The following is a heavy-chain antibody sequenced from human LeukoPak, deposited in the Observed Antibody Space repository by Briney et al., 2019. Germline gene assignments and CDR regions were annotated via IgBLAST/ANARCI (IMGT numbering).Heavy chain of an antibody. CDR2: ISSSGSTI. CDR1: GFTFSDYY. J-gene: IGHJ4*02. V-gene: IGHV3-11*04. D-gene: IGHD3-22*01. CDR3: AKDLSKITMIFNIGSDY. Sequence: GGSLRLSCAASGFTFSDYYRSWIRQAPGKGLEWVSYISSSGSTIYYADSVKGRFTISRDNAKTSLYLQRNSLRAEDTAVYYCAKDLSKITMIFNIGSDYWGQGTLVTVSS.